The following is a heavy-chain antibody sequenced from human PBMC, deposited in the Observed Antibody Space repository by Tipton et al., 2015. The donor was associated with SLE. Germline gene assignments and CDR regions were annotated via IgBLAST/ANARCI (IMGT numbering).Heavy chain of an antibody. J-gene: IGHJ5*02. CDR1: GVSMNRNNW. CDR2: VYHDGAT. CDR3: ARGYNGLKGGFDP. Sequence: TLSLTCTVSGVSMNRNNWWNWVRQPPGKGLEWIGEVYHDGATNYNPSLKGRVTITMDTSKKKFTLRMTSVTAADTAVYYCARGYNGLKGGFDPWGQGTLVPVSS. V-gene: IGHV4-4*02. D-gene: IGHD1-14*01.